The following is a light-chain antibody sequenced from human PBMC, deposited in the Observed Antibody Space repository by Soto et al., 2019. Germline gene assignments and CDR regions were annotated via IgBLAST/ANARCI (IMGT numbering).Light chain of an antibody. J-gene: IGLJ1*01. CDR1: SSDVGSYNL. V-gene: IGLV2-23*03. CDR3: CSYAGSSTFVYV. Sequence: QSALTQPASVSRSPGQSITISCTGTSSDVGSYNLVSWYQQHPGKAPKLMIYEGSKRPSGVSNRFSGSKSGNTASLTISGLQAEDEADYYCCSYAGSSTFVYVFGTGTKLTVL. CDR2: EGS.